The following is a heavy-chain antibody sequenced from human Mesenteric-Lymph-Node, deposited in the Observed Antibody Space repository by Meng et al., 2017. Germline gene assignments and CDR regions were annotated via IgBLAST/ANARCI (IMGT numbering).Heavy chain of an antibody. CDR3: AHRGSLLLWFGVAWFDP. V-gene: IGHV2-5*01. CDR1: GFSLSTSGVG. D-gene: IGHD3-10*01. Sequence: SGPTLLKPTQTLTLTCTFSGFSLSTSGVGVGWIRQPPGKALEWLALIYWNDDKRYSPSLKSRLTITKDTSKNQMVLTMTNMDPVDTATYYCAHRGSLLLWFGVAWFDPWGQGTLVTVSS. J-gene: IGHJ5*02. CDR2: IYWNDDK.